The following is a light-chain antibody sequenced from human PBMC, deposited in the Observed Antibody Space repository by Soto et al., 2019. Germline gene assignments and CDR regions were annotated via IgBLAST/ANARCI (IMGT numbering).Light chain of an antibody. J-gene: IGLJ1*01. CDR2: RNN. CDR3: AAWDDSLNGYV. V-gene: IGLV1-44*01. CDR1: SSNIGSNA. Sequence: QLVLTQPPSASGTPGQRVTISCSGTSSNIGSNAVNWYQQLPGTAPKLLIYRNNERPSGVPDRFSGSKSGTSASLAISGLQYEDEADYFCAAWDDSLNGYVFGTGTKVTVL.